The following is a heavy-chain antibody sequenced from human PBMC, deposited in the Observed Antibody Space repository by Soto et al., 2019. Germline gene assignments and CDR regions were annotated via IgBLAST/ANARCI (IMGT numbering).Heavy chain of an antibody. CDR1: GFAFINSA. D-gene: IGHD3-10*01. CDR3: ATYYYGSGSQDYYGMDV. Sequence: ASVKVSCXASGFAFINSAVQWVRQARGQGLEWMGWISAYNGNTNYAQKLQGRVTMTTDTSTSTAYMELRSLRSDDTAVYYCATYYYGSGSQDYYGMDVWGQGTTVTVSS. V-gene: IGHV1-18*01. CDR2: ISAYNGNT. J-gene: IGHJ6*02.